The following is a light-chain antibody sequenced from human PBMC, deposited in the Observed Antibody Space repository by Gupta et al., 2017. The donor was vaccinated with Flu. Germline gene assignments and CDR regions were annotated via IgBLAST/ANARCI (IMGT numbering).Light chain of an antibody. CDR1: QSISSY. J-gene: IGKJ1*01. Sequence: DIQMTQSPSSLSASVGDRVTITCRASQSISSYLNWYQQKPGKAPKLLIYAASSVQSGVPSRFSGSGSCTDLTVTISRLQPEDFATYSCLQRDSTPWTFGPGTKVEIK. CDR3: LQRDSTPWT. CDR2: AAS. V-gene: IGKV1-39*01.